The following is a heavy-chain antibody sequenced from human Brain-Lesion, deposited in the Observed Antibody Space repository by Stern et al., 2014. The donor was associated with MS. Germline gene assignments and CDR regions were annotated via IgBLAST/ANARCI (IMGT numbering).Heavy chain of an antibody. J-gene: IGHJ6*02. CDR1: GFTFGNYW. Sequence: EVQLVESGGGLVQPGGSLTISCTAAGFTFGNYWMTWVRQAPGKGLEWVANITGDGTEKNYVDSVKGRFTISRDNARNSLYLQMNSLRVEDTALYYCARGYNTIYGIVTQRGSGMDVWGQGTTVIVSS. D-gene: IGHD3-3*01. CDR2: ITGDGTEK. V-gene: IGHV3-7*01. CDR3: ARGYNTIYGIVTQRGSGMDV.